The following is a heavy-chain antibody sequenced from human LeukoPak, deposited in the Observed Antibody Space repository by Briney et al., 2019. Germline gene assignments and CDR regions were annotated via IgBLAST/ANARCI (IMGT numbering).Heavy chain of an antibody. CDR2: IYNSGST. V-gene: IGHV4-59*01. J-gene: IGHJ4*02. Sequence: KPSETLSLTCTVSGGSISSYYWSWIRQPPGKGLEWVGYIYNSGSTNYNPSLKSRLTISIDTSKNQFSLKLSSVTAADTAVYYCARSDYYGSGSYRPSIFDYWGQGTLVTVSS. CDR3: ARSDYYGSGSYRPSIFDY. CDR1: GGSISSYY. D-gene: IGHD3-10*01.